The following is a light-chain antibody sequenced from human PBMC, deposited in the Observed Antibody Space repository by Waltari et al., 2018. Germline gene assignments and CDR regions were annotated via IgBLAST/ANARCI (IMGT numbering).Light chain of an antibody. V-gene: IGLV1-40*01. J-gene: IGLJ1*01. Sequence: QSVLTQPPSVSGAPGQRVTISCTGSTSNIGAGYDVHWYQQLPGTAPKLLIFGNTNRASGVPDRFSGSKSGTSPALAITGLQVEDEADYYCQSYDNSLSGYVFGSGTKVTVL. CDR1: TSNIGAGYD. CDR2: GNT. CDR3: QSYDNSLSGYV.